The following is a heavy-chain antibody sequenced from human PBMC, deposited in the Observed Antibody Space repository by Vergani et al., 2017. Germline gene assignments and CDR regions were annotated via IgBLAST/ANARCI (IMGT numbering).Heavy chain of an antibody. J-gene: IGHJ4*02. CDR2: ISYDGSNK. CDR3: ARDHSRYYDFWSGYLGY. Sequence: QVQLVESGGGVVQPGRSLRLSCAASGFTFSSYAMHWVRQAPGKGLEWVAVISYDGSNKYYADPVKGRFTISRDNSKNTLYLQMNSLRAEDTAVYYCARDHSRYYDFWSGYLGYWGQGTLVTVSS. V-gene: IGHV3-30*01. D-gene: IGHD3-3*01. CDR1: GFTFSSYA.